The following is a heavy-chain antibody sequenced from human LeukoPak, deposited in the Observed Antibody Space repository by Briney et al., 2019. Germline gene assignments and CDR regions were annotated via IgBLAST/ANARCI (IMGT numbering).Heavy chain of an antibody. Sequence: SETLSLTCTVSGGSISSYYWSWIRQPPGKGLEWIGYIYYSGSTNYNPSLKSRVTISVDTSKNQFSLKLSSVTAADTAVYYCARDRYGSYGLDYWGQGTLVTVSS. J-gene: IGHJ4*02. CDR1: GGSISSYY. CDR3: ARDRYGSYGLDY. CDR2: IYYSGST. V-gene: IGHV4-59*01. D-gene: IGHD5-18*01.